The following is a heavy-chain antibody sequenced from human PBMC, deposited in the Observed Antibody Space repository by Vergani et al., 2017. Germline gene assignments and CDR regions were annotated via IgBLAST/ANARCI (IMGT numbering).Heavy chain of an antibody. V-gene: IGHV1-46*02. J-gene: IGHJ4*02. CDR1: GYIFKNYY. CDR2: VNFVTGAA. Sequence: QVQLVQSGAAVKKPGASGKVSCTASGYIFKNYYMHWLRLAPGQGFQWMGVVNFVTGAATSPQKFEGRITMTRDTSTATFYMDLSSLKYEDTAIYYCARSIGXCTSGSCRPYYFHLWGQGTLVTVSS. CDR3: ARSIGXCTSGSCRPYYFHL. D-gene: IGHD2-15*01.